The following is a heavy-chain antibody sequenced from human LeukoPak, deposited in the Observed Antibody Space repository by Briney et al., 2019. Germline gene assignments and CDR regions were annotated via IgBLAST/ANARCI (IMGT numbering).Heavy chain of an antibody. Sequence: SVKVSCKASGGSFSSYAISWVRQAPGQGLEWMGGIIPIFGTANYAQKFQGRVTITADKSTSTAYMELSSLRSEDTAVYYCARKVPNDSSGYYYRGQFDPWGQGTLVTVSS. V-gene: IGHV1-69*06. CDR2: IIPIFGTA. CDR3: ARKVPNDSSGYYYRGQFDP. CDR1: GGSFSSYA. J-gene: IGHJ5*02. D-gene: IGHD3-22*01.